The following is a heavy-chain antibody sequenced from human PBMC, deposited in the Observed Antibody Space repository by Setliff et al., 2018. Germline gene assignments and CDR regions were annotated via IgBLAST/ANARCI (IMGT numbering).Heavy chain of an antibody. Sequence: GGSLRLSCAASGFTFSSYWMSWVRQAPGKGLEWVANINQDGSEKYYADSVKGRFTISRDNSKNTVYLEMNNLRADDTAVYYCAGDPPRSDWRLDSWGQGTLVTVSS. D-gene: IGHD1-26*01. J-gene: IGHJ4*02. CDR2: INQDGSEK. CDR3: AGDPPRSDWRLDS. V-gene: IGHV3-7*01. CDR1: GFTFSSYW.